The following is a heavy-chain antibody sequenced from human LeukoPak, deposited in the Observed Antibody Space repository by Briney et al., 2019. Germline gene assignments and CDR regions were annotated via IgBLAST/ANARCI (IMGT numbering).Heavy chain of an antibody. CDR2: ISGDGGST. CDR3: ARDHRSGSGSGTQANDY. J-gene: IGHJ4*02. CDR1: GFTFDDYA. Sequence: GSLRLSCAASGFTFDDYAMHWVRQAPGKGLEWVSLISGDGGSTYYADSVKGRFTISRDNSKKSLDLQMNSLRDEDTAVYYCARDHRSGSGSGTQANDYWGQGTLVTVSS. D-gene: IGHD3-10*01. V-gene: IGHV3-43*02.